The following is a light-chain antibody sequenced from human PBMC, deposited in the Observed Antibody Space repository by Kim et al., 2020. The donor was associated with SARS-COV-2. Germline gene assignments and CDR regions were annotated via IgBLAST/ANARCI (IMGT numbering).Light chain of an antibody. V-gene: IGKV1-17*03. Sequence: DIQMTQSPSAMSASVGDRVTITCRASQGISNYLAWFQQKPGKVPKRLIYPASSLQSGVPSRFSGSGSGTEFTLTISSLQPEDFATYYCLQHNSYSRWTFGQGTQVDIK. CDR1: QGISNY. CDR2: PAS. CDR3: LQHNSYSRWT. J-gene: IGKJ1*01.